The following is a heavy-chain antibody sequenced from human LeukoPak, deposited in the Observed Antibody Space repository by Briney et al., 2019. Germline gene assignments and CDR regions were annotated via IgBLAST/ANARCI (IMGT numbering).Heavy chain of an antibody. V-gene: IGHV3-23*01. D-gene: IGHD6-6*01. Sequence: ETLSLTCAVYGGSFSGYYWSWVRQAPGKGLEWVSAISGSGGSTYYADSVKGRFTISRDNSKNTLYLQMNSLRAEDTAVYYCAKVKAARRHFDYWGQGTLVTVSS. CDR1: GGSFSGYY. CDR3: AKVKAARRHFDY. J-gene: IGHJ4*02. CDR2: ISGSGGST.